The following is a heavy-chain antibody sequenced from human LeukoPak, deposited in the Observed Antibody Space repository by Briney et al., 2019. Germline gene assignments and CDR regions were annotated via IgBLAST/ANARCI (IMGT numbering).Heavy chain of an antibody. CDR2: IIPILGIA. J-gene: IGHJ4*02. CDR1: GGTFSSYA. D-gene: IGHD6-6*01. Sequence: SVKVSCKASGGTFSSYAISWVRQAPGQGLEWMGRIIPILGIANYAQKFQGRVTITADKSTSTAYMELSSLRSEDTAVYYCASLEYSSSSRDYWGQGTLVTASS. CDR3: ASLEYSSSSRDY. V-gene: IGHV1-69*04.